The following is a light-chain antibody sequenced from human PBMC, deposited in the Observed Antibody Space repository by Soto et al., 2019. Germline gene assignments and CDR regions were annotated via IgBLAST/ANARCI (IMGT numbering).Light chain of an antibody. Sequence: DIMMTQSPDSLAVSLGERATINCKSSQSVLISSDNKNSLAWYQQQPGQPPKLLIYWASTRESGVPDRFSGSGSGTEFTLTISSLQAEDVAVYYCQQPLGFPYTFGQGTKLEIK. CDR3: QQPLGFPYT. J-gene: IGKJ2*01. V-gene: IGKV4-1*01. CDR2: WAS. CDR1: QSVLISSDNKNS.